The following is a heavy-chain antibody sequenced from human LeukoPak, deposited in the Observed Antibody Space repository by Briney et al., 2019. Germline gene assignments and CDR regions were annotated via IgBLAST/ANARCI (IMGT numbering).Heavy chain of an antibody. J-gene: IGHJ5*01. CDR2: VYYSGST. CDR3: ARGGGGNPLGS. CDR1: GASVSSGSFY. V-gene: IGHV4-61*01. D-gene: IGHD4-23*01. Sequence: TSETLSLTCTVSGASVSSGSFYWSWIRQAPGKALEWIGYVYYSGSTHYSSSPKSRVTISIDTSKNQFSLKLNSVTAADTAVYYCARGGGGNPLGSWGQGTLVTVSS.